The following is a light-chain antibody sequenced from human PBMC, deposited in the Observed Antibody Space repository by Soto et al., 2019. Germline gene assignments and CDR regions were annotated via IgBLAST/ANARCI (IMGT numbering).Light chain of an antibody. CDR1: SGDIASNY. CDR3: QSYGEIWRGI. CDR2: EHD. V-gene: IGLV6-57*03. J-gene: IGLJ2*01. Sequence: NFMLTQPPYVSESPGKTVTISCTRSSGDIASNYVQWYQQRPGSAPTTLIFEHDQRPAGVPDRFSGSIDSSSNSASLTISGLRTEDEADYYCQSYGEIWRGIFGGGTKLTVL.